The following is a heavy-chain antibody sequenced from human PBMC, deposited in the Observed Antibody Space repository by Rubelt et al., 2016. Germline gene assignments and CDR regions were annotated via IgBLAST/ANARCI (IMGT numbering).Heavy chain of an antibody. CDR3: ARLEGSGYYYYYFDY. CDR1: GGSISSYY. J-gene: IGHJ4*02. Sequence: QVQLQESGPGLVKPSETLSLTCTVSGGSISSYYWSWIRQPPGKGLEWIGYIYYSGSTNYNPSLKSRVTISVDTSKNQFSLKLSSVTAADTAVNYCARLEGSGYYYYYFDYWGQGTLVTVSS. V-gene: IGHV4-59*01. D-gene: IGHD3-22*01. CDR2: IYYSGST.